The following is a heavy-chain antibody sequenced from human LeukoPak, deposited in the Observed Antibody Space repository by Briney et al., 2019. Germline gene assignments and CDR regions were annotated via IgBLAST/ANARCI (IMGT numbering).Heavy chain of an antibody. Sequence: SETLSLTCTVSGGSISSYYWSWIRQPPGKGLEWIGYIYYSGSANYNPSLKSRVTISVDTSKNQFSLKLSSVTAADTAVYYCARENCYGSGSSSYGMDVWGQGTTVTVSS. CDR2: IYYSGSA. CDR3: ARENCYGSGSSSYGMDV. D-gene: IGHD3-10*01. V-gene: IGHV4-59*01. J-gene: IGHJ6*02. CDR1: GGSISSYY.